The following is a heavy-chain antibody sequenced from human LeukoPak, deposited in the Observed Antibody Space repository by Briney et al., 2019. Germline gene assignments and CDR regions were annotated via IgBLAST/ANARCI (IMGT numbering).Heavy chain of an antibody. J-gene: IGHJ4*02. CDR2: INHSGST. CDR1: GGSFSGYY. Sequence: SETLSLTCAVYGGSFSGYYWSWIRQPPGKGLEWIGEINHSGSTNYNPSLKSRVTISVDTSKNQFSLKLSSVTAADTAVYYCAGRPYCSSTSCKGGLDYWGQGTLVTVSS. V-gene: IGHV4-34*01. D-gene: IGHD2-2*01. CDR3: AGRPYCSSTSCKGGLDY.